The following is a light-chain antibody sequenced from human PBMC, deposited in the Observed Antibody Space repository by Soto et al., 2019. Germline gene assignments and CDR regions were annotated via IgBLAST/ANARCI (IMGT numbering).Light chain of an antibody. J-gene: IGLJ3*02. Sequence: ELTQPPSVSVAPGKTASITCGGNNIGGKTVHWFQQKPGQAPVVVLYYDTHRPSGIPERFSGSNSGNTATLTISRVEAGDEDDYYCHVWDSSSDHVVFGGGTKLTVL. V-gene: IGLV3-21*04. CDR2: YDT. CDR1: NIGGKT. CDR3: HVWDSSSDHVV.